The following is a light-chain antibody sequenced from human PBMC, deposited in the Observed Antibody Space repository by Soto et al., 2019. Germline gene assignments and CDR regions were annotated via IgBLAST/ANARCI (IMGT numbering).Light chain of an antibody. CDR3: QHYYGYSWT. J-gene: IGKJ1*01. V-gene: IGKV1-5*03. Sequence: DIQMTQSPSTLSASVGDRVTITCRASQSIGSWFAWFQQKPGKAPKVLIYKASNLESGVPSRFSGSGSGTEFTLTISSLQSDDFATYYCQHYYGYSWTFGQGTKVEIK. CDR2: KAS. CDR1: QSIGSW.